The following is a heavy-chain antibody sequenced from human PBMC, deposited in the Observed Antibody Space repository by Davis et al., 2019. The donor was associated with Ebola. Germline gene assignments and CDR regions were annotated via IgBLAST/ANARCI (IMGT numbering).Heavy chain of an antibody. V-gene: IGHV3-23*01. CDR2: ISGSGGST. D-gene: IGHD6-19*01. Sequence: GESLKISCAASGFTFSSYAMSWVRQAPGKGLEWVSAISGSGGSTYYADSVKGRFTISRDNSKNTLYLQMNSLRAEDTAVYYCAKEKAFYSSGWYSWGQGTLVTVSS. CDR1: GFTFSSYA. CDR3: AKEKAFYSSGWYS. J-gene: IGHJ4*02.